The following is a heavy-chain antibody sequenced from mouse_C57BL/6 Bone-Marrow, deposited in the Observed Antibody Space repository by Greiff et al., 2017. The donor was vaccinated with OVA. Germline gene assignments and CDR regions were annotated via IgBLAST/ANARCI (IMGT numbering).Heavy chain of an antibody. J-gene: IGHJ2*01. CDR3: ARDGVYYGSLDY. CDR1: GFTFSDYY. V-gene: IGHV5-16*01. D-gene: IGHD1-1*01. CDR2: INYDGSST. Sequence: EVQVVESEGGLVQPGRSMKLSCTASGFTFSDYYMAWVRQVPEKGLEWVANINYDGSSTYYLDSLKSRFIISRDNAKNILYLQMSSLKSEDTATYYCARDGVYYGSLDYWGQGTTLTVSS.